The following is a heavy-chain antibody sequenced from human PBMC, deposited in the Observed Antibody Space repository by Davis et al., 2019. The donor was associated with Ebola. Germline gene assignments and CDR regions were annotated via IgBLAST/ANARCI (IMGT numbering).Heavy chain of an antibody. V-gene: IGHV4-59*08. CDR2: IYYSGST. J-gene: IGHJ3*02. D-gene: IGHD3-16*01. CDR1: GGSISSYY. CDR3: ARHGAPSFDAFDI. Sequence: PSETLSLTCTVSGGSISSYYWSWIRQSPGKGLEWIGYIYYSGSTNYNPSLKSRVTISVDTSKNQFSLKLSSVTAADTAVYYCARHGAPSFDAFDIWGQGTMVTVSS.